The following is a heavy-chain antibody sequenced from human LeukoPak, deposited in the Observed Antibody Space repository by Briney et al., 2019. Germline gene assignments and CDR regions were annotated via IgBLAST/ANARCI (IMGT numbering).Heavy chain of an antibody. V-gene: IGHV3-30*01. CDR3: ARDGGDYYEYFQH. CDR1: EFTFSSYA. J-gene: IGHJ1*01. Sequence: PGGSLRLSCAASEFTFSSYAMHWVRQAPGKGLQWVALISYDGGNKYYADSVKGRFTISRDNSKNTLYLLMNSLRTEDTAVYYCARDGGDYYEYFQHWGQGTLVTVSS. CDR2: ISYDGGNK. D-gene: IGHD1-26*01.